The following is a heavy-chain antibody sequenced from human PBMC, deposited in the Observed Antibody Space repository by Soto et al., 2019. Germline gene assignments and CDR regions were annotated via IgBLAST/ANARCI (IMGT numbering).Heavy chain of an antibody. Sequence: QVQLVESGGGVVQPGRSLRLSCAASGFTFSSYGMHWVRQAPGKGLEWVAVISYDGSNKYYADSVKGRFTISRDNSKNTLYLQMNSLRAEDTAVYYCAKVREGVVAAGWGQGTLVTVSS. V-gene: IGHV3-30*18. CDR2: ISYDGSNK. CDR1: GFTFSSYG. D-gene: IGHD5-12*01. CDR3: AKVREGVVAAG. J-gene: IGHJ4*02.